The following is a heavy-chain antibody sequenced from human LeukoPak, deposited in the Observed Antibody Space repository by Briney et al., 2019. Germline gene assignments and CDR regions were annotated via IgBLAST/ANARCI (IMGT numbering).Heavy chain of an antibody. CDR1: GFTFSSYG. D-gene: IGHD2-2*01. J-gene: IGHJ6*02. CDR2: ISYDGSNK. CDR3: AKGYCSSTSCYGMDV. V-gene: IGHV3-30*18. Sequence: PGGSLRLSCAASGFTFSSYGMHWVRQAPGKGLEWMAVISYDGSNKYYADSVKGRFTISRDNSKNTLYLQMNSLRAEDTAVYYCAKGYCSSTSCYGMDVWGQGTTVTVSS.